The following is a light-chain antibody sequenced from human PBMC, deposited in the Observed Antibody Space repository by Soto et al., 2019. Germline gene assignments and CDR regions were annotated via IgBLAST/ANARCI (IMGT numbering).Light chain of an antibody. CDR3: SAYTVSRTYV. J-gene: IGLJ1*01. Sequence: QSVLAQRASVSGSPGQSITISCTGTSSDVGAYNFVSWHQQHPGKAPKPMIYNVYDRPSGISYRFSGSKSGNTASLTISGLQGEDEADYYCSAYTVSRTYVFGTGTKVTAL. CDR1: SSDVGAYNF. CDR2: NVY. V-gene: IGLV2-14*03.